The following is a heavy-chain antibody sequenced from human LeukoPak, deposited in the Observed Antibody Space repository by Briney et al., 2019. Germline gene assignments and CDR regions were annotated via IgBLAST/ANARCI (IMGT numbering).Heavy chain of an antibody. CDR3: ARHGVGYSKNWFDP. D-gene: IGHD4-11*01. V-gene: IGHV4-39*01. Sequence: SETLSLTCTVSGGSISSSSCYWGWIRQPPGKGLEWIGSIYYSGSTYYNPSLKSRVTISVDTSKNQFSLKLSSVTAADTAVYYCARHGVGYSKNWFDPWGQGTLVTVSS. CDR2: IYYSGST. CDR1: GGSISSSSCY. J-gene: IGHJ5*02.